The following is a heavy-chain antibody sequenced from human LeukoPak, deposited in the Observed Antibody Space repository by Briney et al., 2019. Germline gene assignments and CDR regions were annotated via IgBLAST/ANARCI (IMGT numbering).Heavy chain of an antibody. V-gene: IGHV3-72*01. J-gene: IGHJ6*02. D-gene: IGHD4-17*01. CDR2: TRTKAKDYTT. CDR3: ARGPTVTFNYHYGMDV. Sequence: GGSLRLSCATSGFTFSDHYMDWVRQAPGKGLEWVARTRTKAKDYTTEYAASVKGRFTVSRDELMHSLYLQMNSLKTEDTAVYYCARGPTVTFNYHYGMDVWGQGTTVTVSS. CDR1: GFTFSDHY.